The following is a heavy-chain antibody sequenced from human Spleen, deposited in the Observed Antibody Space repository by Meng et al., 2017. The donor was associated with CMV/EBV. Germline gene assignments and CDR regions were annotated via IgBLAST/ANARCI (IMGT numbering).Heavy chain of an antibody. CDR2: MNPNSGNT. Sequence: ASVKVSCKASGYTFTSYDINWVRQATGQGLEWMEWMNPNSGNTGYAQRFQGRVTITRNTSISTAYMELSSLRSEDTAVYYCARFSLTSWFDPWGQGTLVTVSS. D-gene: IGHD3-16*01. J-gene: IGHJ5*02. CDR1: GYTFTSYD. V-gene: IGHV1-8*03. CDR3: ARFSLTSWFDP.